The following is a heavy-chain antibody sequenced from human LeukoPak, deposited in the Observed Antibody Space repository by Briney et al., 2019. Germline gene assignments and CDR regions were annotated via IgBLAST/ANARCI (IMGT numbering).Heavy chain of an antibody. Sequence: SETLSLTCAVYGGSFSGYYWSWIRQPPGKGLEWIGEINHSGSTNCNPSLKSRVTISVDTSKNQFSLKLSSVTAADTAVYYCARGRIVVVVAARNNWFDPWGQGTLVTVSS. CDR2: INHSGST. D-gene: IGHD2-15*01. J-gene: IGHJ5*02. CDR1: GGSFSGYY. CDR3: ARGRIVVVVAARNNWFDP. V-gene: IGHV4-34*01.